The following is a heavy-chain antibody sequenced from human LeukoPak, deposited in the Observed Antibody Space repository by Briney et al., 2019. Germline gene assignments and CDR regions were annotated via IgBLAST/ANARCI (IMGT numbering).Heavy chain of an antibody. CDR2: ISSSGSTI. CDR1: GFTFSSYE. J-gene: IGHJ3*02. Sequence: GGSLRLSCAASGFTFSSYEMNWVRQAPGKGLEWVSYISSSGSTIYYADSVKGRFTISRDNAKNSLYLQMNSLRAEDTAVYYCARDPPYSSSWYGNAFDIWGQGTMVTVSS. D-gene: IGHD6-13*01. CDR3: ARDPPYSSSWYGNAFDI. V-gene: IGHV3-48*03.